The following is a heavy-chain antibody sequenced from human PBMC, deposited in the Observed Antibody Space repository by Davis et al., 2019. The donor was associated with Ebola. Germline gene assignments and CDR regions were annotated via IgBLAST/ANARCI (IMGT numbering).Heavy chain of an antibody. J-gene: IGHJ6*02. CDR2: IHSSSSYL. Sequence: GESLKIPCAASGFTFPSYSMTWVRPAPGQGLEWVSFIHSSSSYLYHADSVKGRFTISRDNAKNSLYLQMSSLRAEATAVYYCARGLQTRWRIGWGMDVWGQGTTVTVSS. D-gene: IGHD3-16*01. CDR1: GFTFPSYS. CDR3: ARGLQTRWRIGWGMDV. V-gene: IGHV3-21*05.